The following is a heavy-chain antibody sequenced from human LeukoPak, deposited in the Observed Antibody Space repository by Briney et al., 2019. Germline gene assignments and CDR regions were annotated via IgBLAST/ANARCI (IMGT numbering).Heavy chain of an antibody. Sequence: GGSLRLSCAASGFTFNDYTMTWVRQAPGKGLEWVSSITGDCNYIFYADSVKGRFTISRDNAQNSPFLELNSLRGEDTAVYYCARERNFYYFDYWGQGALVTVSS. V-gene: IGHV3-21*01. CDR3: ARERNFYYFDY. J-gene: IGHJ4*02. D-gene: IGHD3-3*01. CDR1: GFTFNDYT. CDR2: ITGDCNYI.